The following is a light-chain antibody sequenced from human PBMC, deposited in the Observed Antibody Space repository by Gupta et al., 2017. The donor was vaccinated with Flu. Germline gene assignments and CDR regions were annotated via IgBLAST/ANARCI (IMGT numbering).Light chain of an antibody. CDR2: SNN. J-gene: IGLJ2*01. CDR3: AAWDDSLYGYVV. V-gene: IGLV1-44*01. Sequence: HSVLTQPPSASGTPGQSVTIPCSGSSSKIGSNTVNWYQQLPGTAHKLLIYSNNQRPSGVPDRFSGSTSGTSACLAISGLQSEDEADYYCAAWDDSLYGYVVFGGGTKLTVL. CDR1: SSKIGSNT.